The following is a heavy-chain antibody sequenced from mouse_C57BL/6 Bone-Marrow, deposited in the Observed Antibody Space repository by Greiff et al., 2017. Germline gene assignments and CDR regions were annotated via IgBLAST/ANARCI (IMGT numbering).Heavy chain of an antibody. V-gene: IGHV1-74*01. Sequence: QVQLKESGAELVKPGASVKVSCKASGYTFTSYWMHWVKQRPGQGLEWIGRIHPSDSDTNYNQKFKGKATLTVDKSSSTAYMQLSSLTSEDSAVYYCAPSIYYYSTGFAYWGQGTLVTVSA. D-gene: IGHD1-1*01. J-gene: IGHJ3*01. CDR3: APSIYYYSTGFAY. CDR1: GYTFTSYW. CDR2: IHPSDSDT.